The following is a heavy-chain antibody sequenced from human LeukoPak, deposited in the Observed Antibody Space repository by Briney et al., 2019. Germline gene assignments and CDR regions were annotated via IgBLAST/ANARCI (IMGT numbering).Heavy chain of an antibody. CDR1: GITFSSYA. V-gene: IGHV3-23*01. CDR2: LSGSGDIT. Sequence: GGSLRLSCAASGITFSSYAMSWVRQSPGKGLEWVSGLSGSGDITYYADSVKGRFTISRDNSKNTLYLQMNSLRAEDTAVYYCARDVGGYKLYYFDYWGQGTLVTVSS. D-gene: IGHD2-2*02. J-gene: IGHJ4*02. CDR3: ARDVGGYKLYYFDY.